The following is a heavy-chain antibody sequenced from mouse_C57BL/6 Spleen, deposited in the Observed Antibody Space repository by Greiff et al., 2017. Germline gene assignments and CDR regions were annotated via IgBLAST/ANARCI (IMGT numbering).Heavy chain of an antibody. CDR3: ARWVFYAMDY. CDR2: IYPRSGNT. V-gene: IGHV1-81*01. Sequence: QVQLKQSGAELARPGASVKLSCKASGYTFTSYGISWVKQRTGQGLEWIGEIYPRSGNTYYNEKFKGNATLTADKSSSTAYMELRSLTSEDSAVYFCARWVFYAMDYWGQGTSVTVSS. CDR1: GYTFTSYG. J-gene: IGHJ4*01.